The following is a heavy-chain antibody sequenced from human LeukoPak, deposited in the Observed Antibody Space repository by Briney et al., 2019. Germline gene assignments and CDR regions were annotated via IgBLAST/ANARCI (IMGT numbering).Heavy chain of an antibody. CDR3: ASLMTPVAFDI. V-gene: IGHV3-7*01. CDR2: IKQDGSQK. Sequence: PGGSLRLSCAVSGFTFSSYWMTWVRPAPGKGLEWVANIKQDGSQKYYVDSVKGRFTISRDNAKNSLYLQMNSLRAEDTAVYYCASLMTPVAFDIWGQGTMVTVSS. J-gene: IGHJ3*02. D-gene: IGHD3-16*01. CDR1: GFTFSSYW.